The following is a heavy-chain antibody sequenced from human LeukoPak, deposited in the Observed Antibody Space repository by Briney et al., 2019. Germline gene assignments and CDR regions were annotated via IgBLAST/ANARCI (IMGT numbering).Heavy chain of an antibody. CDR1: GGSISSSSYY. Sequence: SETLSLTCTVSGGSISSSSYYWGWIRQPPGKGLEWIGSIYYSGSTYYNPSLKSRVTISVDTSKNQFSLKLSSVTAADTAVYYCAREDMVRGVIRWFDPWGQGTLVTVSS. J-gene: IGHJ5*02. CDR3: AREDMVRGVIRWFDP. CDR2: IYYSGST. D-gene: IGHD3-10*01. V-gene: IGHV4-39*07.